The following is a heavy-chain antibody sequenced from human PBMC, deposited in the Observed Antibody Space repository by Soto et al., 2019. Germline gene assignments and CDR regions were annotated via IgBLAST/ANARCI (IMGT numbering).Heavy chain of an antibody. CDR3: ARCVGPEGGPGYYYGMDV. Sequence: QVQLVESGGGVVQPGMSLRLSCAASGFTFSSYAMHWVRQAPGTGLEWVAVISYDGSNKYYADSVKGRFTISRDNSKNAHYLQMNSLRAEDTGVYYCARCVGPEGGPGYYYGMDVWGQGTTVTVSS. V-gene: IGHV3-30-3*01. CDR1: GFTFSSYA. J-gene: IGHJ6*02. D-gene: IGHD2-15*01. CDR2: ISYDGSNK.